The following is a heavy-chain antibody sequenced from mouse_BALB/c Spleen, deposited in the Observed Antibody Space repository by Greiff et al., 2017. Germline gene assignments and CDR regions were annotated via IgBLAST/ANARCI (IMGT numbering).Heavy chain of an antibody. Sequence: EVKLLESGPGLVKPSQSLSLTCTVTGYSITSDYAWNWIRQFPGNKLEWMGYISYSGSTSYNPSLKSRISITRDTSKNQFFLQLNSVTTEDTATYYCADDGYYGYFDVWGAGTTVTVSS. V-gene: IGHV3-2*02. CDR1: GYSITSDYA. D-gene: IGHD2-3*01. J-gene: IGHJ1*01. CDR2: ISYSGST. CDR3: ADDGYYGYFDV.